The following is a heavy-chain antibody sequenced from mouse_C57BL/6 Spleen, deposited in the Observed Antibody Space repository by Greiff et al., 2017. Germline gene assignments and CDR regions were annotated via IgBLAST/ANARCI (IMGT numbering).Heavy chain of an antibody. V-gene: IGHV1-42*01. CDR3: ARSSQYYYGSSNFDY. CDR2: INPSTGGT. CDR1: GYSFTGYY. Sequence: EVKLQQSGPELVKPGASVKISCKASGYSFTGYYMNWVKQSPEKSLEWIGEINPSTGGTTYNQKFKAKATLTVDKSSSTAYMQLKSLTSEDSAVYYCARSSQYYYGSSNFDYWGQGTTLTVSS. D-gene: IGHD1-1*01. J-gene: IGHJ2*01.